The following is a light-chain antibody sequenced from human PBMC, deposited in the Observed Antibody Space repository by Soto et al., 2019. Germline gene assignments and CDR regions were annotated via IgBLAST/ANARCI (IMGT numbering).Light chain of an antibody. J-gene: IGKJ1*01. CDR3: QQRCNWRT. V-gene: IGKV3-11*01. CDR2: DTS. Sequence: EIVLTQSPATLSLSPGERATLSCRASQSISSCLAWYQQKPGQAPMLLIYDTSKRATGIPARFSGSGSGTDCTLNISSLEPEDFEVYYCQQRCNWRTFGQGTKVEIK. CDR1: QSISSC.